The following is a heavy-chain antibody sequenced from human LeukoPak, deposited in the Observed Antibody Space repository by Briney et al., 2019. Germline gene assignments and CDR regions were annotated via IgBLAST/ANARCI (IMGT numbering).Heavy chain of an antibody. Sequence: PGGSLRLSCAASGFTFSSYAMHWVRQAPGKGLEWVAVISYDGSNKYYADSVKGRLTISRDNSKNTLYLQMNSLRAEDTAVYYCAREGAAAGIVFYYGMDVWGQGTTVTVSS. CDR3: AREGAAAGIVFYYGMDV. V-gene: IGHV3-30*04. D-gene: IGHD6-13*01. CDR2: ISYDGSNK. J-gene: IGHJ6*02. CDR1: GFTFSSYA.